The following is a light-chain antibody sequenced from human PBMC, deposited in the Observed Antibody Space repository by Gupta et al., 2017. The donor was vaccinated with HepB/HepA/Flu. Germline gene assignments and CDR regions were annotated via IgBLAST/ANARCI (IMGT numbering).Light chain of an antibody. V-gene: IGKV4-1*01. CDR2: WAS. CDR1: QSGLYSSNNKNY. Sequence: DIVMTQSPDSLAVSLGERATINCKSSQSGLYSSNNKNYLAWYQQKPGQPPKLLIYWASARESGVPDRFSGSGSGTDFTLTISSLQAEDVAVYYCQQEDNSPHTFGHGTKVDIK. CDR3: QQEDNSPHT. J-gene: IGKJ3*01.